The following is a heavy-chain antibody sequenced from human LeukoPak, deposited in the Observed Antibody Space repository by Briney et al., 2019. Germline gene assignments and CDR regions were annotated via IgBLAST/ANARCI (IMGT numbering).Heavy chain of an antibody. CDR3: ANRVTGLIEKSSIRIDY. D-gene: IGHD2-21*01. CDR2: ISGSGTIT. J-gene: IGHJ4*02. Sequence: TGGSLRLSCAASGLTFSSYAMSWVRQAPGKGLEWVSAISGSGTITYYADSVKGRFTISRDNSKNTLYLQMNSLRAEDTAVYYCANRVTGLIEKSSIRIDYWGQGILVTVSS. CDR1: GLTFSSYA. V-gene: IGHV3-23*01.